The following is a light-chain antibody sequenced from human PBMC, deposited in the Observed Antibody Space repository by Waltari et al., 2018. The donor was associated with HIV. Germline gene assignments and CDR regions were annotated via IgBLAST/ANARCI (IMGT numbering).Light chain of an antibody. Sequence: SYELTQPPSVSVSPGQTARITCSGDALPKQYAYWYQQKPGQAPVLVIYKDSERPSGIPERFSGSSSGTTVTLTISGLQSEDEADYYCATWDDSLNGVVFGGGTKLTV. CDR3: ATWDDSLNGVV. CDR2: KDS. CDR1: ALPKQY. V-gene: IGLV3-25*02. J-gene: IGLJ2*01.